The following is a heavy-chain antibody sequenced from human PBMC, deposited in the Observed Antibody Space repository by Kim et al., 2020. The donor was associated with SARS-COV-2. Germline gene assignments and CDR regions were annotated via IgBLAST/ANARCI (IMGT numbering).Heavy chain of an antibody. Sequence: SETLSLTCTVSGCSISSGGYYWSWIRQHPGKGLEWIGYIYYSGSTYYNPSLKSRVTISVDTSKNQFSLKLSSVTAADTAVYYCARDPLKNPVPFGDYYYYGMDVWGQGTTVTVSS. D-gene: IGHD3-3*01. J-gene: IGHJ6*02. CDR3: ARDPLKNPVPFGDYYYYGMDV. CDR1: GCSISSGGYY. V-gene: IGHV4-31*03. CDR2: IYYSGST.